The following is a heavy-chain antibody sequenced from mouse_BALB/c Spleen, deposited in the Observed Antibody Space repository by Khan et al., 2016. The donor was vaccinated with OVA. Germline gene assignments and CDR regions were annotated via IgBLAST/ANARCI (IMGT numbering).Heavy chain of an antibody. CDR2: VDPFSAVT. Sequence: EVQLQESGPELMKPGASVKISCKASGYSFTSYYIHWVMQSRGQSLEWIGYVDPFSAVTTYNQKFKSKATLTVDKSSSTAYIHLSNLTSEDSAVYYGTRHGYVACFTYWGQGTLVTVSA. CDR1: GYSFTSYY. V-gene: IGHV1-31*01. J-gene: IGHJ3*01. CDR3: TRHGYVACFTY. D-gene: IGHD2-2*01.